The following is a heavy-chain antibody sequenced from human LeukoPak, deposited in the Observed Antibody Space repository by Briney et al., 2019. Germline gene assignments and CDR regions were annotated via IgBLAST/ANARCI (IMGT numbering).Heavy chain of an antibody. J-gene: IGHJ3*01. Sequence: GGSLRLSCAASGFTFSSYAMSLVRQAPGKGPEWVSSISGSGDSTYYADSVKGRFTISRDNSKNTLYLQMNSLRADDTAVYYCAKGTGSGWYDAFDFWGQGTMVTISS. CDR2: ISGSGDST. CDR1: GFTFSSYA. CDR3: AKGTGSGWYDAFDF. V-gene: IGHV3-23*01. D-gene: IGHD6-19*01.